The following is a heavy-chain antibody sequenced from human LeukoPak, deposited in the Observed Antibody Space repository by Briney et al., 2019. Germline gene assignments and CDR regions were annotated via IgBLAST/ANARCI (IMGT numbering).Heavy chain of an antibody. CDR1: GGSISSYY. V-gene: IGHV4-59*01. CDR2: IYYSGST. CDR3: ARGDSGSYLWDLQFDY. D-gene: IGHD1-26*01. Sequence: PSETLSLTCTVSGGSISSYYWSWVRQPPGKGLEWIGYIYYSGSTNYNPSLKSRVTISVDTSKNQFSLKLSSVTAADTAVYYCARGDSGSYLWDLQFDYWGQGTLVTVSS. J-gene: IGHJ4*02.